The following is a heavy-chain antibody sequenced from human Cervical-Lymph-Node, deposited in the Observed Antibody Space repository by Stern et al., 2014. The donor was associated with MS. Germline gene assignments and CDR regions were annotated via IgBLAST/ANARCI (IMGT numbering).Heavy chain of an antibody. CDR2: INPRGGRT. J-gene: IGHJ6*02. D-gene: IGHD1-26*01. V-gene: IGHV1-46*01. CDR3: AIIEGWNGMDV. CDR1: GYNFTTYY. Sequence: MQLVESGAEVKKPGASVRLSCKASGYNFTTYYMHWVRQAPGQGLEWMGIINPRGGRTSYAQKFLGRVIMTRDTSTSTVYMELSSLRSEDTAVYYCAIIEGWNGMDVWGQGTTVIASS.